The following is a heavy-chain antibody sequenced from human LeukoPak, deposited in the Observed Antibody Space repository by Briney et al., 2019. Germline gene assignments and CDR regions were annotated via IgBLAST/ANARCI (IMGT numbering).Heavy chain of an antibody. D-gene: IGHD2-21*01. Sequence: RTGGSLRLSCVASGFAFSTSGMSWFRQAPGGGTEWVSGTSETGGDRHYADSVRGRFTISKDNSKNTLFLQMDNLRAEDTALYYCAKAIARHRDLDAFDIWGQGTLVSVSS. J-gene: IGHJ3*02. CDR2: TSETGGDR. V-gene: IGHV3-23*01. CDR3: AKAIARHRDLDAFDI. CDR1: GFAFSTSG.